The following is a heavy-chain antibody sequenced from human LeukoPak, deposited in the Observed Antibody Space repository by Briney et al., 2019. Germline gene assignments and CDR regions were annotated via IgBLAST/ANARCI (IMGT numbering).Heavy chain of an antibody. D-gene: IGHD4-17*01. CDR1: GFTFSSYA. CDR3: ARERTTVTYFDY. CDR2: ISYDGSNK. J-gene: IGHJ4*02. V-gene: IGHV3-30-3*01. Sequence: GGSLRLSCAASGFTFSSYAMHWVRQAPGKGLEWVAVISYDGSNKYYADSVKGRFTISRDNSKNTLYLQMNSRRAEDTAVYYCARERTTVTYFDYWGQGTLVTVSS.